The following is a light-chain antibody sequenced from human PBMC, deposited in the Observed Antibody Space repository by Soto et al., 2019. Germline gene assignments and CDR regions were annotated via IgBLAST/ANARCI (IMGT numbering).Light chain of an antibody. J-gene: IGKJ4*01. CDR1: QSVSIY. Sequence: EIVLTQSPATLSLSPGERATLSCRASQSVSIYLAWYQQKPGQAPRLLIYDASNRVIGIPARFSGSGSGTDFSLTISSLEPEDFAVYYCQQRSSWPLTFGGGTNVEIK. CDR2: DAS. V-gene: IGKV3-11*01. CDR3: QQRSSWPLT.